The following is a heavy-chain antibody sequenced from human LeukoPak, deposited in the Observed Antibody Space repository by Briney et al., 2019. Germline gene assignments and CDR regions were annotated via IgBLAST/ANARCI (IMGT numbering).Heavy chain of an antibody. CDR1: GGTFSSYA. D-gene: IGHD3-10*01. CDR2: IIPIFGTA. Sequence: GASVKVSCKASGGTFSSYAISWVRQAPGQGLEWMGGIIPIFGTANYAQKFHGRVTITADESTSTAYMELSSLRSEDTAVYYCAREGFGDPFDYWGQGTLVTVSS. J-gene: IGHJ4*02. CDR3: AREGFGDPFDY. V-gene: IGHV1-69*13.